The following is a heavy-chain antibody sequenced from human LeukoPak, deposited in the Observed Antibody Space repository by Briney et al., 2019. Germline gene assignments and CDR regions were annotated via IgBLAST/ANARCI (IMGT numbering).Heavy chain of an antibody. CDR2: ISAYNGNT. V-gene: IGHV1-18*01. Sequence: ASVTVSCTASGYTFTTYGIIWVRQASGQGLEWMGWISAYNGNTNYAQKLQGRVTMTTDTSTSTAYMELRSLRSDDTAVYYCARGWLQPYWYFDLWGRGTLVTVSS. CDR1: GYTFTTYG. CDR3: ARGWLQPYWYFDL. D-gene: IGHD5-24*01. J-gene: IGHJ2*01.